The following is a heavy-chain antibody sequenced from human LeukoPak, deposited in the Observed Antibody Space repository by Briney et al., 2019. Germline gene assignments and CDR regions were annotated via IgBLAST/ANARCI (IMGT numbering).Heavy chain of an antibody. CDR2: IKEDGTHK. Sequence: GGSLRLSCAASGFTFSSYWMSWVRQAPGKGLEWAANIKEDGTHKYYVGSVRGRFTISRDNAKNSLYLQMNSLRAEDTAIYYCAREARGARAAFDVWGQGTMVTVFS. D-gene: IGHD4/OR15-4a*01. J-gene: IGHJ3*01. CDR3: AREARGARAAFDV. CDR1: GFTFSSYW. V-gene: IGHV3-7*01.